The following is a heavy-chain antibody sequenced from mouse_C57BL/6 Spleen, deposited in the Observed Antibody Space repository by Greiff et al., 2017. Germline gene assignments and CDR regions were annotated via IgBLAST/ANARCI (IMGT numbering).Heavy chain of an antibody. J-gene: IGHJ4*01. CDR2: INPNNGGT. CDR1: GYTFTDSY. D-gene: IGHD4-1*01. CDR3: ARGGTDYYAMDY. V-gene: IGHV1-26*01. Sequence: VQLQQSGPELVKPGASVKISCKASGYTFTDSYMNWVKQSHGKSLEWIGDINPNNGGTSYNQKFKGTATLTVDKSSSTAYMELRSLTSEDSAVDYCARGGTDYYAMDYWGQGTSVTVSS.